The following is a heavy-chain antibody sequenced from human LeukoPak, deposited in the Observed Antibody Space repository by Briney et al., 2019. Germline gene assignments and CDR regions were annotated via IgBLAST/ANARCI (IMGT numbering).Heavy chain of an antibody. Sequence: GGSLRLSCAASGFTFSSYSMNWVRQAPGKGLEWVSSISSSSSYIYYADSVKGRFTISRDNARNSLYLQMNSLRAEDTAVYYCARDLGSSTTMIVIWSEGGFDYWGQGTLVTVSS. CDR3: ARDLGSSTTMIVIWSEGGFDY. CDR1: GFTFSSYS. J-gene: IGHJ4*02. D-gene: IGHD3-22*01. CDR2: ISSSSSYI. V-gene: IGHV3-21*01.